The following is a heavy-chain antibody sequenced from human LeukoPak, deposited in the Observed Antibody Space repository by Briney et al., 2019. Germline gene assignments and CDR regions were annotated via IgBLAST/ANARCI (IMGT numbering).Heavy chain of an antibody. D-gene: IGHD3-16*02. CDR2: ISAYNGNT. J-gene: IGHJ3*02. CDR3: ARDFPNTAYDYVWGSYRHRDAFDI. V-gene: IGHV1-18*01. Sequence: ASVKVSCKASGYTFTSYGISWVRQAPGQGLEWMGWISAYNGNTNYAQKLQGRVTMTTDTSTSTAYMELRSLRSDDTAVYYCARDFPNTAYDYVWGSYRHRDAFDIWGQGTMVTVSS. CDR1: GYTFTSYG.